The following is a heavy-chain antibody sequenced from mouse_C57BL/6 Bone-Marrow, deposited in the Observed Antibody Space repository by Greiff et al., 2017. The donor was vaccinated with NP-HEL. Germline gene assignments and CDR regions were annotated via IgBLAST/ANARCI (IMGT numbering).Heavy chain of an antibody. CDR1: GYTFTSYW. V-gene: IGHV1-64*01. Sequence: VQLQQPGAELVKPGASVKLSCKASGYTFTSYWMHWVKQRPGQGLEWIGRIDPNSGSTNYNEKFKSKATLTVDKSSSTAYMQLSSLQSEESAVDYCARYVSSTYSYYFDYWGQGTTLTVSS. J-gene: IGHJ2*01. CDR3: ARYVSSTYSYYFDY. CDR2: IDPNSGST. D-gene: IGHD5-1*01.